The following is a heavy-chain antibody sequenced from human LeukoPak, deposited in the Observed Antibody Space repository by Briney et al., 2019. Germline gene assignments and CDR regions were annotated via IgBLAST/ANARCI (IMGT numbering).Heavy chain of an antibody. CDR3: ARALGAGQYNWFDP. Sequence: ASVKVSCKASGYTFTGYYMHWVRQAPGQGLEWMGWINPNSGSTNYAQKFQGWVTMTRDTSISTAYMELSRLRSDDTAVYYCARALGAGQYNWFDPWGQGTLVTVSS. CDR2: INPNSGST. CDR1: GYTFTGYY. D-gene: IGHD6-19*01. V-gene: IGHV1-2*04. J-gene: IGHJ5*02.